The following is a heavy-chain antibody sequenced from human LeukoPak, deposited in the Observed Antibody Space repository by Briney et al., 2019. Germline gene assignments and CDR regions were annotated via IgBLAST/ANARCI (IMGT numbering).Heavy chain of an antibody. J-gene: IGHJ3*02. CDR2: ISSSSSYI. CDR1: GFTFSSYS. V-gene: IGHV3-21*01. Sequence: GGSLRLSCAASGFTFSSYSMNWVRQAPGKGLEWVSSISSSSSYIYYADSVKGRFTISRDNAKNSLYLQMNSLRAEDTAVYYCARPYNWNGEDAFDIWGQGTMVTVSS. D-gene: IGHD1-20*01. CDR3: ARPYNWNGEDAFDI.